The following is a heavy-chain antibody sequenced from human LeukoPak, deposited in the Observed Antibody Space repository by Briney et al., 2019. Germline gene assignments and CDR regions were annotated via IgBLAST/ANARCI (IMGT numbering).Heavy chain of an antibody. J-gene: IGHJ4*02. D-gene: IGHD1-26*01. V-gene: IGHV3-53*01. CDR3: ARIYSGSHYS. CDR2: IYSDGST. Sequence: GASLRLSCAVSGFIVNTSYMSWVRQAPGKGLEWVSIIYSDGSTYYADSVKGGFTISRDTSKNTLFLQMISLRTEDTAVYYCARIYSGSHYSWGQGTLVTISS. CDR1: GFIVNTSY.